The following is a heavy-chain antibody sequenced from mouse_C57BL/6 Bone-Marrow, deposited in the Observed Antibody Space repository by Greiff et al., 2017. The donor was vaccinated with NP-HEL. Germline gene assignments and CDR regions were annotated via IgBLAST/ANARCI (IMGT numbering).Heavy chain of an antibody. CDR2: IHPNSGST. V-gene: IGHV1-64*01. Sequence: VQLQQPGAELVKPGASVKLSCKASGYTFTSYWMHWVKQRPGQGLEWIGMIHPNSGSTNYNEKFKSKATLTVDKSSSTAYMQLSSLTSEDSAVYYCAFYDSYYRGAMDYWGQGTSVTVSS. J-gene: IGHJ4*01. CDR1: GYTFTSYW. D-gene: IGHD2-3*01. CDR3: AFYDSYYRGAMDY.